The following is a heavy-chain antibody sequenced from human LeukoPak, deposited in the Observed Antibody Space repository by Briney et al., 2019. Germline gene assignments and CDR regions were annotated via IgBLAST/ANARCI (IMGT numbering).Heavy chain of an antibody. D-gene: IGHD1-26*01. CDR2: ISNNGGYT. J-gene: IGHJ4*02. CDR1: GFTFSSSA. CDR3: VKDYQVGNSPAFGDY. V-gene: IGHV3-23*01. Sequence: GGSLRLSCAASGFTFSSSAMSWVRQAPGKGLEWVSAISNNGGYTYYADSVQGRFTISRDNSKSTLCLQMNSLRVEDTAVYYCVKDYQVGNSPAFGDYWGQGTLVTISS.